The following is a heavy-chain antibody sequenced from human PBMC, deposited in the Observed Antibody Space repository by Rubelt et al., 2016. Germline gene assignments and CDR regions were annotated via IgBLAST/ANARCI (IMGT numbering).Heavy chain of an antibody. Sequence: VGSLRLSCAASGFSFNTYAMSWVRQAPGKGLEWVSAISGSAGMTYYSDCVRGRVTISRDNSKNTLYLQMNSLRAEDTSVYYCSRDVAAGLDYWGQGTLVTVSS. CDR1: GFSFNTYA. CDR3: SRDVAAGLDY. CDR2: ISGSAGMT. V-gene: IGHV3-23*01. J-gene: IGHJ4*02.